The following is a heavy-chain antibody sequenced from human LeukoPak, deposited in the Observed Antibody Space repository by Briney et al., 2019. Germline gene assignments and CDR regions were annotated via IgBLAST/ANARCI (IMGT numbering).Heavy chain of an antibody. CDR3: ARDAPSCYYDSSGYYGRENWFDP. CDR2: IIPIFGTA. V-gene: IGHV1-69*13. Sequence: ASVKVSCKASGGTFSSYAISWVRQAPGQGLEWMGGIIPIFGTANYAQKFQGRVTITADESTSTAYMELSSLRSEDTAVYYCARDAPSCYYDSSGYYGRENWFDPWGQGTLVTVSS. CDR1: GGTFSSYA. D-gene: IGHD3-22*01. J-gene: IGHJ5*02.